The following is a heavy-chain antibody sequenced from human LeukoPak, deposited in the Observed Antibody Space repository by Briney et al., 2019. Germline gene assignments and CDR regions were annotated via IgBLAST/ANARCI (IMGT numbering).Heavy chain of an antibody. Sequence: GGSLRLSCAASGFTFDDYTMHWVRQAPGKGLEWDSLISWDGGSTYYADSVKGRFTISRDNAKNSLYLQMNSLRAEDTAVYYCARDSSYDPILDYYYGMDVWGQGTTVTVSS. D-gene: IGHD3-3*01. CDR2: ISWDGGST. J-gene: IGHJ6*02. CDR3: ARDSSYDPILDYYYGMDV. V-gene: IGHV3-43*01. CDR1: GFTFDDYT.